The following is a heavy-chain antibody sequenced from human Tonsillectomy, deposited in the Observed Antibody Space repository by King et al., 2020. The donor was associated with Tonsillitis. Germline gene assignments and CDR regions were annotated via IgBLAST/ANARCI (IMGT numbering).Heavy chain of an antibody. Sequence: QLVQSGAEVKKPGASVKVSCTASGYTFVGNYIHWVRQAPGRGLEWMGWINPNSGGTSYAQKFQDRFTMTRDTSISTAYMELSRLRSDDTAVYYCARDYVWGSYRLDAFDIWGQGTMVTVSS. CDR2: INPNSGGT. D-gene: IGHD3-16*02. J-gene: IGHJ3*02. CDR1: GYTFVGNY. V-gene: IGHV1-2*02. CDR3: ARDYVWGSYRLDAFDI.